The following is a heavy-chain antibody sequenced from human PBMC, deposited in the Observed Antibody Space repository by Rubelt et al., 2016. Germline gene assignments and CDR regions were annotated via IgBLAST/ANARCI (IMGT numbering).Heavy chain of an antibody. V-gene: IGHV4-59*01. Sequence: QVQLQESGPGLVKPSETLSLTCTVSGGSISSYFWSWIRQPPGKGLEWIGYIYSSGSTNYNPSLKSRVTISVDTSKNQFSPKWSAVTAADTAGYYCARGSGWYFYWGQGTLVTVSS. CDR3: ARGSGWYFY. J-gene: IGHJ4*02. CDR1: GGSISSYF. D-gene: IGHD6-19*01. CDR2: IYSSGST.